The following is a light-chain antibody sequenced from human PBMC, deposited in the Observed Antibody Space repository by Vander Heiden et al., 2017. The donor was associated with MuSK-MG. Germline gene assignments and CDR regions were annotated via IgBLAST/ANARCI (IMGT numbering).Light chain of an antibody. J-gene: IGLJ2*01. Sequence: SSDLTQDPAVSVALGQTIRITCQGDSLRSYYASWYQQKPGQAPLLVNYGKNNRPSGIPDRVSGSSSGNTASLTITGAQAEDEADYFCNSRDISGDHVIFGGGTKLTVL. CDR3: NSRDISGDHVI. V-gene: IGLV3-19*01. CDR1: SLRSYY. CDR2: GKN.